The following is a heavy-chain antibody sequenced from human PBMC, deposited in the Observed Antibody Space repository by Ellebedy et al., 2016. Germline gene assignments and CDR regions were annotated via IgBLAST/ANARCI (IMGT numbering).Heavy chain of an antibody. V-gene: IGHV3-33*01. J-gene: IGHJ4*02. CDR2: IWYDGSNK. CDR3: ARDYYDSSGYYYFDY. CDR1: GFTFSSYD. Sequence: GGSLRLSCAASGFTFSSYDMHWVRQAPGKGLEWVAVIWYDGSNKYYADSVKGRFTVSRDNSKNTLYLQMNSLRAEETALYYCARDYYDSSGYYYFDYWGQGTLVTVSS. D-gene: IGHD3-22*01.